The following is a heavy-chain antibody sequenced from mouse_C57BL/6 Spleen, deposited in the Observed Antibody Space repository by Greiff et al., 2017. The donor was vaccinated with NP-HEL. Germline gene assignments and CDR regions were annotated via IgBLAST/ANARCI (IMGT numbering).Heavy chain of an antibody. CDR2: INPNNGGT. CDR1: GYTFTDYN. CDR3: AKGMITTVVATPFTY. J-gene: IGHJ3*01. D-gene: IGHD1-1*01. Sequence: EVQLQQSGPELVKPGASVKMSCKASGYTFTDYNMHWVKQSHGKSLEWIGYINPNNGGTSYNQKFKGKATLTVNKSSSTAYMELRSLTSEDSAVYYCAKGMITTVVATPFTYWGQGTLVTVSA. V-gene: IGHV1-22*01.